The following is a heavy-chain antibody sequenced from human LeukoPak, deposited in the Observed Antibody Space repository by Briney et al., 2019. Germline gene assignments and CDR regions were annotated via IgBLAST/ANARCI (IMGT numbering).Heavy chain of an antibody. J-gene: IGHJ4*02. CDR1: GGSISSGSYY. D-gene: IGHD3-10*01. V-gene: IGHV4-39*06. Sequence: PSETLSLTCTVSGGSISSGSYYWSWIRQPPGKGLEWTGEVNHGGSTNYNSSLKSRVTISVDTSKNQFPLKLSSVTAADTAVYYCARGPAMGRFGELIDYWGQGTLVTVSS. CDR2: VNHGGST. CDR3: ARGPAMGRFGELIDY.